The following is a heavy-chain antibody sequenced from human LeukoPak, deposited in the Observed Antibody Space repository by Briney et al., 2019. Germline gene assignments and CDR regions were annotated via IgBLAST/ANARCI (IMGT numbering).Heavy chain of an antibody. Sequence: GGSLRLSCAASGFTFSSYAMSWVRQDPGRGLEWVSAISGSGGSTYYADSVKGRFTISRDNSKNTLYLQMNSLRAEDTAVYYCAKGTTMDDDYWGQGTLVTVSS. CDR2: ISGSGGST. CDR1: GFTFSSYA. J-gene: IGHJ4*02. CDR3: AKGTTMDDDY. D-gene: IGHD5-18*01. V-gene: IGHV3-23*01.